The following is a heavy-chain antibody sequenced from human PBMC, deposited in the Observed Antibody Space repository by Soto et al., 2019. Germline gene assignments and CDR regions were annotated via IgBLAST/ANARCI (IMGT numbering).Heavy chain of an antibody. Sequence: QVQLRQSGPGLLKPSQTLSLTCAISGDSVSSNSAAWNWLRQSPSRGLEWLGRTYYRSNWSNDYALSVKGRITISPDTSKNQFSLQLNSLTPEDTAVYYCARGYAFDIWGQGTMVTVSS. CDR1: GDSVSSNSAA. CDR2: TYYRSNWSN. CDR3: ARGYAFDI. J-gene: IGHJ3*02. V-gene: IGHV6-1*01.